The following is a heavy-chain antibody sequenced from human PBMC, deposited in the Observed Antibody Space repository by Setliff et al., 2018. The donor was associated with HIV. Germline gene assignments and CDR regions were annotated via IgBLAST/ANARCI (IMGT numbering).Heavy chain of an antibody. J-gene: IGHJ6*03. Sequence: PGGSLRLSCAASGFTFSSYGMHWVRQPPGKGLEWVAFIRYDGTNKYYADSVKGRFTISRDNSKSTLYLQMNSLRPEDTAVYYCARVGANGHLWAYYMDVWGKGTTVTV. D-gene: IGHD2-8*01. V-gene: IGHV3-30*02. CDR3: ARVGANGHLWAYYMDV. CDR1: GFTFSSYG. CDR2: IRYDGTNK.